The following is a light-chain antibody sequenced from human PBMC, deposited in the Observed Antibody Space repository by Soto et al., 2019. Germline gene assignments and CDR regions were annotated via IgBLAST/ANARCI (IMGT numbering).Light chain of an antibody. V-gene: IGKV3-20*01. CDR1: QSVSSYY. CDR2: AAS. Sequence: IVLTKTPDTLSFSPGERATLSCRASQSVSSYYLAWYQQKPGQAPRLLIYAASSRATGIPDRFSGGGSGTDFTLTISRLEPEDFAVYYCQQCGSSPWTFGQGTKVDNK. CDR3: QQCGSSPWT. J-gene: IGKJ1*01.